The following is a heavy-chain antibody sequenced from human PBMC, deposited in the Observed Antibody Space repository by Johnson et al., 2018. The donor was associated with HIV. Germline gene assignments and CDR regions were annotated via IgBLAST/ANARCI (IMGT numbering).Heavy chain of an antibody. Sequence: VQLVESGGGVVQPGGSLRLSCAASGITFSSSGMNWVRQAPGKGLEWVSFIRYDGNNKYYTDSVKGRFTISRDNSKNTLYLQMNSLRAEDTAVYYCAKDLTAFIVGANDAVDIWGQGTMVTVSS. CDR3: AKDLTAFIVGANDAVDI. D-gene: IGHD1-26*01. CDR2: IRYDGNNK. V-gene: IGHV3-30*02. CDR1: GITFSSSG. J-gene: IGHJ3*02.